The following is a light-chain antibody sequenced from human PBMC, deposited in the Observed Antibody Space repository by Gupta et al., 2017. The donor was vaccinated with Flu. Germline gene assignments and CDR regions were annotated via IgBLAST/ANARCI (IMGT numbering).Light chain of an antibody. CDR3: QSADSSGSYRV. CDR2: KDS. Sequence: SYELTQPPSVSVSPGQTARISCSGDALPKKYAYWYQQKPGQAPVLLINKDSERSSGVPERFSGSSSGTIVTLTISGVQAEDEADYYCQSADSSGSYRVFGGGTKLTVL. J-gene: IGLJ3*02. V-gene: IGLV3-25*02. CDR1: ALPKKY.